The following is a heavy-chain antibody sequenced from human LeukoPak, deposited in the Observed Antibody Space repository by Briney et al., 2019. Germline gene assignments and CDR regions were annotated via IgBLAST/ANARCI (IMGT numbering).Heavy chain of an antibody. V-gene: IGHV3-9*01. CDR1: GFTFSGYD. Sequence: PTGGSLRLSCAASGFTFSGYDMSWVRQAPGKGLEWVSGISWNSGSIGYADSVKGRFTISRDNAKNSLYLQMNSLRAEDTALYYCAKDLAFHYDILTGYDYWGQGTLVTVSS. D-gene: IGHD3-9*01. J-gene: IGHJ4*02. CDR2: ISWNSGSI. CDR3: AKDLAFHYDILTGYDY.